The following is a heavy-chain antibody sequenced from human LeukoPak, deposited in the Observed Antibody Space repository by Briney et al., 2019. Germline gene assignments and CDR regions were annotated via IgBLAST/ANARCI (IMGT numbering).Heavy chain of an antibody. CDR2: ISVYNGNT. D-gene: IGHD2-2*01. Sequence: EASVKVSCKASGYTFTNYGISWVRQAPGQGLEWMGWISVYNGNTNYAQKLQDRVTMTTDTSTSTAYIELRRLRSDDTAVYYCARVVVVVPTANLPADYWGQGTLVTVSS. V-gene: IGHV1-18*01. CDR1: GYTFTNYG. J-gene: IGHJ4*02. CDR3: ARVVVVVPTANLPADY.